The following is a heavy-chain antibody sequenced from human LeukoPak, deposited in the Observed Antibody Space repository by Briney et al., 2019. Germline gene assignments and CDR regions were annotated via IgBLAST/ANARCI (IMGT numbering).Heavy chain of an antibody. CDR1: GFTFSNYA. CDR3: AKDPDYYYMDV. Sequence: TGGSLRLSCAASGFTFSNYAMIWVRQPPGKGLEWVSAISGRGGWTYYADSVKGRFTISRDDSKNMMWLQMNSLRADDTALYYCAKDPDYYYMDVWSEGTTVTVS. V-gene: IGHV3-23*01. J-gene: IGHJ6*03. CDR2: ISGRGGWT.